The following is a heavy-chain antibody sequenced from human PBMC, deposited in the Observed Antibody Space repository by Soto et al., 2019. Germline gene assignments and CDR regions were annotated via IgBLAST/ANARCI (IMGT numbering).Heavy chain of an antibody. CDR3: ARELLGSGWYSPRHFDY. J-gene: IGHJ4*02. CDR2: IIPIFGTA. V-gene: IGHV1-69*06. Sequence: QVQLVQSGAEVKKPGSSVKVSCKASGGTFSSYAISWVRQAPGQGLEWMGGIIPIFGTANYAQKFQGRVTITADKSTSTAYMELSSLRAEDTAVYYCARELLGSGWYSPRHFDYWGQGTLVTVSS. D-gene: IGHD6-19*01. CDR1: GGTFSSYA.